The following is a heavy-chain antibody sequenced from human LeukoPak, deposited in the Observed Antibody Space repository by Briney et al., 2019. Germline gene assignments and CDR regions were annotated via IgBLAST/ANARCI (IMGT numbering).Heavy chain of an antibody. CDR3: ARVICGGGSCYSDNWFDP. D-gene: IGHD2-15*01. V-gene: IGHV4-4*07. CDR2: IYTSGST. CDR1: GASISGYY. J-gene: IGHJ5*02. Sequence: PSDTLSLTCTVSGASISGYYWTWIRQPAGKGLDWIGRIYTSGSTKYNPSLKSRVSMSVDTSRNQFSLKVSSVTAADTAVYYCARVICGGGSCYSDNWFDPWGQGTLVTVSS.